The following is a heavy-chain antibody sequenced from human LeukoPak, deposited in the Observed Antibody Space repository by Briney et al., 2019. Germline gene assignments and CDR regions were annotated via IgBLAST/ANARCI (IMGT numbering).Heavy chain of an antibody. J-gene: IGHJ4*02. Sequence: SETLSLTCAVSGDSISSSSYYWGWIRQPPGKGLEWIGSIYYSGSTYYNPSLKSRVTISVDTSKNQFSLKLSSVTAADTAVYYCARDITGSFDYWGQGNLVTVSS. V-gene: IGHV4-39*07. CDR3: ARDITGSFDY. CDR2: IYYSGST. D-gene: IGHD1-14*01. CDR1: GDSISSSSYY.